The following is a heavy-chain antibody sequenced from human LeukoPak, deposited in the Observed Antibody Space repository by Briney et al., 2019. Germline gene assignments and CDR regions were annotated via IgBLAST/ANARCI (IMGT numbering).Heavy chain of an antibody. CDR1: GYTLTELS. CDR2: FDPEDGET. CDR3: ATGGCSSTSCPNYYYYYYGMDV. D-gene: IGHD2-2*01. V-gene: IGHV1-24*01. Sequence: GASVKVSCKVSGYTLTELSMHWVRQAPGKGLEWMGGFDPEDGETIYAQKFRGRVTMTEDTSTDTAYMELSSLRSEDTAVYYCATGGCSSTSCPNYYYYYYGMDVWGQGTTVTVSS. J-gene: IGHJ6*02.